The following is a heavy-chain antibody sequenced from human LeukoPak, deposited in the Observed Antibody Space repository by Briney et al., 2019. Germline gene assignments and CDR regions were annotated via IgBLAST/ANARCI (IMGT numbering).Heavy chain of an antibody. CDR2: ITRSGAAK. J-gene: IGHJ5*02. V-gene: IGHV3-23*01. CDR3: ARLYGSGSYPPLYNWFDP. D-gene: IGHD3-10*01. Sequence: PGGPLRLSCAASGFTFSTFAMSWGRQAPGKGLEWVSTITRSGAAKYYADSVKGRFTISRDNFKNTLYLQMNSLRAEDTAVYYCARLYGSGSYPPLYNWFDPWGQGTLVTVSS. CDR1: GFTFSTFA.